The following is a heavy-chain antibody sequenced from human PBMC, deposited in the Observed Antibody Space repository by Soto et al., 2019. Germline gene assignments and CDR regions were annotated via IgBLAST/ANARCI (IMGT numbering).Heavy chain of an antibody. V-gene: IGHV1-2*02. CDR1: GYTFTGHH. CDR2: INPNNGDT. J-gene: IGHJ1*01. Sequence: QVQLVQSGAEVKKPGASVKVSCKASGYTFTGHHMHWVRQAPGQGLEWMGWINPNNGDTKYAQKFQGRVTMTRDTSSSTGYMERSRLRSNDTAVYDCAREREGVAGRTEHLGQGTLVTVSS. CDR3: AREREGVAGRTEH. D-gene: IGHD1-1*01.